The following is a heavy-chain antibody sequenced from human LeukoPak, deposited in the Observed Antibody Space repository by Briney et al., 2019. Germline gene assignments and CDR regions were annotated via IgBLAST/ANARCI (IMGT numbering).Heavy chain of an antibody. Sequence: SSVKVSCKAAGGTVSSYAISWVRQAPGQGLEWMGRIIPILGIANYAQKFQGRVTITADKSTSTAYMELSSLRSEDTAVYYCAREKSLEPADYWGQGTLVTVSS. CDR2: IIPILGIA. V-gene: IGHV1-69*04. J-gene: IGHJ4*02. CDR3: AREKSLEPADY. CDR1: GGTVSSYA. D-gene: IGHD1-1*01.